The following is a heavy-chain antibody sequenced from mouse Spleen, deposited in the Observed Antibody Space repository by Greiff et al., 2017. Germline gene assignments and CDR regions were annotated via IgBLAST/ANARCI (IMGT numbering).Heavy chain of an antibody. Sequence: VKLQESGPGLVAPSQSLSITCTVSGFSLTSYDISWIRQPPGKGLEWLGVIWTGGGTNYNSAFMSRLSISKDNSKSQVFLKMNSLQTDDTAIYYCVRALYYGSSYWYFDVWGAGTTVTVSS. D-gene: IGHD1-1*01. CDR3: VRALYYGSSYWYFDV. CDR1: GFSLTSYD. J-gene: IGHJ1*01. V-gene: IGHV2-9-2*01. CDR2: IWTGGGT.